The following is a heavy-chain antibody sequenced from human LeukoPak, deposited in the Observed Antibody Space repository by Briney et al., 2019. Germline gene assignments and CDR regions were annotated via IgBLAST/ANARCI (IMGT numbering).Heavy chain of an antibody. CDR1: GYTFKHYY. CDR3: ARHRAVVSYFDL. CDR2: INPSGGST. Sequence: ASVTVSCTASGYTFKHYYMHWVRQAPGQGLEWMGRINPSGGSTSYAQKFQGRVTMTRDTSTSTVYMELSSLRSEDTAVYYCARHRAVVSYFDLWGRGTLVTVSS. V-gene: IGHV1-46*02. D-gene: IGHD4-23*01. J-gene: IGHJ2*01.